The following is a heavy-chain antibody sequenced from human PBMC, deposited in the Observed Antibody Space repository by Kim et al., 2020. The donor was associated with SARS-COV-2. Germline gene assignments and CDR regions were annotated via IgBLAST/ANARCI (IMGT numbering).Heavy chain of an antibody. CDR2: ISGSGGST. CDR3: AKARDSFLLWFGVLLTPDY. CDR1: GFTFSSYA. D-gene: IGHD3-10*01. Sequence: GGSLRLSCAASGFTFSSYAMSWVRQAPGKGLEWVSAISGSGGSTYYADSVKGRFTISRDNSKNTLYLQMNSLRAEDMAVYYCAKARDSFLLWFGVLLTPDYWGQGTLVTVSA. V-gene: IGHV3-23*01. J-gene: IGHJ4*02.